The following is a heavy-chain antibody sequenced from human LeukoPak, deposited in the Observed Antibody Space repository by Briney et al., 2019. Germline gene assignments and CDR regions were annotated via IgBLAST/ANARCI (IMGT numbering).Heavy chain of an antibody. CDR2: FDHSGNT. Sequence: SSETLSLTCTVSGGSISSYYWSWIRQPPGKRLEWIGYFDHSGNTNYNPSLKSRVTISEDTSKNEFSLNLSSVTASDTAVYYCARHGSSASSGWYRPDYWGQGTLVTVSS. D-gene: IGHD6-19*01. CDR3: ARHGSSASSGWYRPDY. J-gene: IGHJ4*02. CDR1: GGSISSYY. V-gene: IGHV4-59*08.